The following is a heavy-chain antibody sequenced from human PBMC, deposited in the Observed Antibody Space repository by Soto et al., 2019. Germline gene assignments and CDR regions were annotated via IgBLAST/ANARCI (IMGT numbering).Heavy chain of an antibody. CDR1: GFTFSDYY. Sequence: QVQLVESGGGLVKPGGSVRLSCAASGFTFSDYYMSWIRQAPGKGLEWVSYISSSSSYTNYADSVKGRFTISRDNAKNSLYLQMNSLRAEDTAVYYCARGIASAGDYYYYGMDVWGQGSTVTVSS. CDR3: ARGIASAGDYYYYGMDV. V-gene: IGHV3-11*05. J-gene: IGHJ6*02. D-gene: IGHD6-13*01. CDR2: ISSSSSYT.